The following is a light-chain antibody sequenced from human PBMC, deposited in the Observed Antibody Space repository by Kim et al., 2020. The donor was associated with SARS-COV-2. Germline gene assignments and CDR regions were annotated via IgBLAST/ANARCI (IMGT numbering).Light chain of an antibody. CDR2: RDS. V-gene: IGLV3-9*01. CDR3: QVWDSSTVV. Sequence: VALGQTARITGGGNNIGSKNVHWYQQKPGQAPVLVIYRDSNRPSGIPERFSGSNSGNTATLTISRAQAGDEADYYCQVWDSSTVVFGGGTQLTVL. J-gene: IGLJ2*01. CDR1: NIGSKN.